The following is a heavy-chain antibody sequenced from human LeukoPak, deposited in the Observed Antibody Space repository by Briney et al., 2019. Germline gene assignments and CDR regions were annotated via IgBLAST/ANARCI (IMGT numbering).Heavy chain of an antibody. D-gene: IGHD2-2*01. CDR1: GYTLTELS. CDR2: FDPEDGET. J-gene: IGHJ4*02. V-gene: IGHV1-24*01. CDR3: ATGAYCSSTSCYSYYYGSGSYNY. Sequence: ASVKVSCKVSGYTLTELSMHWVRQAPGKGLEWMGGFDPEDGETIYAQKFQGRVTMTEDTSTDTAYMELSSLRSVDTAVYYCATGAYCSSTSCYSYYYGSGSYNYWGQGTLVTVSS.